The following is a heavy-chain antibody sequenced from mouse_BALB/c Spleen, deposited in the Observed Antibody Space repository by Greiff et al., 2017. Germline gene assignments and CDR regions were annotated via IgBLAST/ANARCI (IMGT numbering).Heavy chain of an antibody. CDR1: GFAFSSYD. D-gene: IGHD2-3*01. V-gene: IGHV5-12-1*01. J-gene: IGHJ3*01. CDR3: ARHHDGYWGFAY. Sequence: EVMLVESGGGLVKPGGSLKLSCAASGFAFSSYDMSWVRQTPEKRLEWVAYISSGGGSTYYPDTVKGRFTISRDNAKNTLYLQMSSLKSEDTAMYYCARHHDGYWGFAYWGQGTLVTVSA. CDR2: ISSGGGST.